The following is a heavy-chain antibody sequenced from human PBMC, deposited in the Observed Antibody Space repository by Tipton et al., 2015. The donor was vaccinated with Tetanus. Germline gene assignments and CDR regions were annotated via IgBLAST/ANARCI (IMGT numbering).Heavy chain of an antibody. CDR3: ARIHDYWSGYFDF. D-gene: IGHD3-3*01. Sequence: GLVKPSQTLSLTCDVSGVSMRNGGFSWNWVRQPPGKGLEWLAYVSYSGRTNSNYFLKSRITVSQDASKNHFSLRLTSVTAADTAVYYCARIHDYWSGYFDFWGEGTLVTVSP. J-gene: IGHJ4*02. CDR2: VSYSGRT. V-gene: IGHV4-61*03. CDR1: GVSMRNGGFS.